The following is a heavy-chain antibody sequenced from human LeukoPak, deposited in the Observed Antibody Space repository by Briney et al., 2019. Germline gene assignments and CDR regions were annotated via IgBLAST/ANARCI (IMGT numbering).Heavy chain of an antibody. J-gene: IGHJ4*02. D-gene: IGHD3-22*01. Sequence: PSETLSLTCTVSGGSISSYYWSWIRQPAGKGLEWIGRIYTSGSTNYNPSLKSRVTISVDKSKNQFSLKLSSVTAADTAVYYCAREVPNSSGSYYVRAFDYWGQGTLVTVSS. V-gene: IGHV4-4*07. CDR2: IYTSGST. CDR3: AREVPNSSGSYYVRAFDY. CDR1: GGSISSYY.